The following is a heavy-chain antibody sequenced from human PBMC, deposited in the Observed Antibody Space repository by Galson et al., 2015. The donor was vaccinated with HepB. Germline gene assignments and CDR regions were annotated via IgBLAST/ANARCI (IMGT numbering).Heavy chain of an antibody. CDR1: GYTFTEYL. D-gene: IGHD6-19*01. CDR3: AKDLPRIAVPSFGTEYYFDH. J-gene: IGHJ4*02. Sequence: SVKVSCKASGYTFTEYLMHWVRQAPGQGLEWMGWINPYSGAANSAQKFRGRVTMTRDTSSSTAYMEVSRLRSDDTAVYYCAKDLPRIAVPSFGTEYYFDHWGQGTLVTVSS. CDR2: INPYSGAA. V-gene: IGHV1-2*02.